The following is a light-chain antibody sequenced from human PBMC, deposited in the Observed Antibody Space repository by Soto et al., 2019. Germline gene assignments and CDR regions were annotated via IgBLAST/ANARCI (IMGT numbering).Light chain of an antibody. CDR2: AAS. CDR3: HEYSSVSV. CDR1: QDIRNF. Sequence: DIQMTQSPTSLSASVGDRVTITCRASQDIRNFVAWYQQKPGKAPKLLIYAASTLQSGVPSRFSGSGSGTDFTLTINILQPEDVATDSCHEYSSVSVFGPGTKVEIK. V-gene: IGKV1-27*01. J-gene: IGKJ3*01.